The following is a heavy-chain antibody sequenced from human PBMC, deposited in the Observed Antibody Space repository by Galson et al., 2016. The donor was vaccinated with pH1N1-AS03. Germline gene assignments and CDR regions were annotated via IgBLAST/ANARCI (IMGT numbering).Heavy chain of an antibody. Sequence: SLRLSCAASGFSFSSHSINWVRQAPRKGLEWVASISGSKTYIYYAASLKGRFTISRDNAKNSVYLQMNSLRAEDTAVYYCARDMGYSAYLDSWGQGTLVTVSS. V-gene: IGHV3-21*01. J-gene: IGHJ4*02. CDR1: GFSFSSHS. D-gene: IGHD5-12*01. CDR3: ARDMGYSAYLDS. CDR2: ISGSKTYI.